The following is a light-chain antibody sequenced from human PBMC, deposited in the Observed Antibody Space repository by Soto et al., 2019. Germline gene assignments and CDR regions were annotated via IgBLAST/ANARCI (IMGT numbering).Light chain of an antibody. Sequence: TQAPVTVSLSPRARGPLSRRASQSVSSSYLAWSQQKPGQAPRLLIYGASSRATGIPDRFSGSGSGTDFTLTISRLEPEDFAVYYCQQYGSVRTFGEGTKV. CDR2: GAS. CDR1: QSVSSSY. CDR3: QQYGSVRT. J-gene: IGKJ1*01. V-gene: IGKV3-20*01.